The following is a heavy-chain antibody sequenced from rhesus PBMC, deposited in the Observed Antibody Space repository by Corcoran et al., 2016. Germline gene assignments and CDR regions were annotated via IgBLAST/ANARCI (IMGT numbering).Heavy chain of an antibody. CDR2: IAPSDSDT. D-gene: IGHD2-8*01. V-gene: IGHV5-2*01. Sequence: VQLVHSGAEVQSPGESLKISCKLSGYSFIKAWISGGRRKPGKGLEWMGAIAPSDSDTRYRPSFQGQITISAAKSISTAYLQWSSLKASDSATYYCAKWKGYGSGFDYWGQGVLVTVSS. CDR1: GYSFIKAW. J-gene: IGHJ4*01. CDR3: AKWKGYGSGFDY.